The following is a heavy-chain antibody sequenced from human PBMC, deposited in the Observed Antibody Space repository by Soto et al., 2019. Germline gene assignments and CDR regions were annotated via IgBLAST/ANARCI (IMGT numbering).Heavy chain of an antibody. CDR1: GDTFSSYA. V-gene: IGHV1-69*13. J-gene: IGHJ6*04. CDR3: ARDRAYYYDSSGYYGHVSHYYDGMDV. Sequence: SSVKVSGKASGDTFSSYAISWVRQAPGQGLEWMGGIIPIFGTANYAQKIEARVAITADECTSTAYMVRSSLRSEDAAVYYCARDRAYYYDSSGYYGHVSHYYDGMDVWGKWATATV. D-gene: IGHD3-22*01. CDR2: IIPIFGTA.